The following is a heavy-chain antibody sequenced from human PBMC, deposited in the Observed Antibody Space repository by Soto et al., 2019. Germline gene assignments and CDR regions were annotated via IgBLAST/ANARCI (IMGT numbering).Heavy chain of an antibody. CDR1: GHTFTGYY. Sequence: ASVKVSCKASGHTFTGYYMHWVRQAPGQGLEWMGWINPNSGGTNYAQKFQGRVTMTRDTSISTAYMELSRLRSDDTAVYYCARDRIVGATGFDYWGQGTLVTVSS. CDR3: ARDRIVGATGFDY. CDR2: INPNSGGT. D-gene: IGHD1-26*01. J-gene: IGHJ4*02. V-gene: IGHV1-2*02.